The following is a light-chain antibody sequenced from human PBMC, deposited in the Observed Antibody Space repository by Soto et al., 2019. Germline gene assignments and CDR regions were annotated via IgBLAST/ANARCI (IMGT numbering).Light chain of an antibody. CDR2: AAS. CDR1: QNIKHY. V-gene: IGKV1-27*01. Sequence: DMQMTQSPSSLSASVGDRVTITCRTSQNIKHYLNWYQQKPGKVPKLLIYAASTLQSGVPSRFSGSGSGTDFTLTITSLQSEDFAVYYCQQYNNWPPLTVGGGTKV. J-gene: IGKJ4*01. CDR3: QQYNNWPPLT.